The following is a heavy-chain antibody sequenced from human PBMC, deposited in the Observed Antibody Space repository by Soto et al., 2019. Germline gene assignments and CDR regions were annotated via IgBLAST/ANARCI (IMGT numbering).Heavy chain of an antibody. CDR2: ISISSSDR. CDR1: GFTLRTYT. CDR3: ARDTPRRDGYFDY. J-gene: IGHJ4*02. V-gene: IGHV3-21*06. Sequence: GGSLRLSCAASGFTLRTYTMNWVRQAPGKGLEWVSSISISSSDRYYADSVRGRFTISRDNAKNALYLQMNSLRAEDTAVYYCARDTPRRDGYFDYWGQGTLVTVSS.